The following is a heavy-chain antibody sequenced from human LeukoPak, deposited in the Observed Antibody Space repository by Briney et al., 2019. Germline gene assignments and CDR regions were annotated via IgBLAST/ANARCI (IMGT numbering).Heavy chain of an antibody. V-gene: IGHV5-51*01. D-gene: IGHD5-18*01. CDR3: ARPNGGQLWFWYFDL. J-gene: IGHJ2*01. CDR2: IYPGDSDT. CDR1: GYSFNTYW. Sequence: GESLKISCKGSGYSFNTYWIGWVRQMPGKGLEWLGIIYPGDSDTTYSPAFQGQATISVDKSITTTYLQWSSLQASDTAMYDCARPNGGQLWFWYFDLWGRGTQVTVSS.